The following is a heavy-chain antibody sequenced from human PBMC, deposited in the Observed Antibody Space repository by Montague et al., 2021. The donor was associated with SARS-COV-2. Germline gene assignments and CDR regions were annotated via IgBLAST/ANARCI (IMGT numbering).Heavy chain of an antibody. CDR1: GFTFSSYG. V-gene: IGHV3-33*01. Sequence: SLRLSCAASGFTFSSYGMHWVRQAPGKGLEWVAVIWYDGSNKYYADSVKGRFTISRDNSKNTLYLQMNSLGAEDTAVYYCARDGSHHYYYYGMDVWGQGTTVTVSS. J-gene: IGHJ6*02. CDR3: ARDGSHHYYYYGMDV. CDR2: IWYDGSNK. D-gene: IGHD3-10*01.